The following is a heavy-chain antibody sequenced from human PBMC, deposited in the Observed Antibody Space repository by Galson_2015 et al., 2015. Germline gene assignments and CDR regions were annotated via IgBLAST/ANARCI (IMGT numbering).Heavy chain of an antibody. CDR2: IHHSGST. CDR3: ARTADYGDPYWYFDL. CDR1: GGSISSSYC. J-gene: IGHJ2*01. V-gene: IGHV4-4*01. Sequence: LSLTCAVSGGSISSSYCWNWVRQPPGRGLEWIGQIHHSGSTNYNPSLKGRVTLSVDKSKNQFTLKLSSVTAADTALYFCARTADYGDPYWYFDLWGRGILVTVSS. D-gene: IGHD4-17*01.